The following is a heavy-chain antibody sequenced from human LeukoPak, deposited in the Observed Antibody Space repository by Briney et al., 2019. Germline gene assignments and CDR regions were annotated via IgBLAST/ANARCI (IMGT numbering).Heavy chain of an antibody. CDR3: ATGGPIYYYGSGSYLGPWDY. V-gene: IGHV3-15*01. Sequence: GGSLRLSCAASGFTFANGWMSWVRQAPGKGLEWVGRMKSGTDGGTTEYAAPVRGRFAISRDDSINTLFLQMTSLKTEDTAVYYCATGGPIYYYGSGSYLGPWDYWGQGTLVTVSS. J-gene: IGHJ4*02. CDR1: GFTFANGW. CDR2: MKSGTDGGTT. D-gene: IGHD3-10*01.